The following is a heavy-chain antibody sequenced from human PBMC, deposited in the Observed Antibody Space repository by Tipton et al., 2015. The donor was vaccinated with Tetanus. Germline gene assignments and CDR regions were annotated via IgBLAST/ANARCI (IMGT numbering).Heavy chain of an antibody. CDR3: AREGMGYSGSSD. Sequence: TLSLTCTVSGGSISSYYWSWIRQPPGKGLEWIGYIYYSGSTNYNPSLKSRVTISVDTSKNQFSLKLSSVTAADTAVYYCAREGMGYSGSSDWGQGTLVTVSS. CDR1: GGSISSYY. V-gene: IGHV4-59*01. J-gene: IGHJ4*02. D-gene: IGHD1-26*01. CDR2: IYYSGST.